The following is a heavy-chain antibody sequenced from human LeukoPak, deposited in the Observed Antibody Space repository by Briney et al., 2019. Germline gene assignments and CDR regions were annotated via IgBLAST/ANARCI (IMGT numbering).Heavy chain of an antibody. CDR1: GGSFSGYY. J-gene: IGHJ4*02. CDR2: INHSGST. D-gene: IGHD3-22*01. Sequence: PSETLSLTCAVYGGSFSGYYWSWIRQPPGKGLEWIGEINHSGSTNYNPSLKSRVTISVDTSKNQFSLKLSSVTAADTAVYYCARIRLGVDYWGQGTLVTVSS. V-gene: IGHV4-34*01. CDR3: ARIRLGVDY.